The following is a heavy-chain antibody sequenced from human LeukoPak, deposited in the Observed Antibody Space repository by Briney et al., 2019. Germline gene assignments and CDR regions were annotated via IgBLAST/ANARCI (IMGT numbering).Heavy chain of an antibody. D-gene: IGHD6-6*01. V-gene: IGHV4-59*01. CDR3: ARVDPDSSSTLEVFDY. CDR1: GGSISSYY. Sequence: PSETLSLTCTVSGGSISSYYWNWIRQPPGKGPEWIGYIYYSGSTNYNPSLKSRVTISVDTSKNQFSLKLSSVTAADTAVYYCARVDPDSSSTLEVFDYWGQGTLVTVSS. J-gene: IGHJ4*02. CDR2: IYYSGST.